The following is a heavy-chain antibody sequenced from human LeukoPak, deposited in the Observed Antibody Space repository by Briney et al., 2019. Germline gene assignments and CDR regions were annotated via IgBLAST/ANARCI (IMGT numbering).Heavy chain of an antibody. CDR1: GFTFRDYV. V-gene: IGHV3-23*01. CDR3: ARDCTGGSCYSDY. CDR2: ITSSSGSM. J-gene: IGHJ4*02. Sequence: GGSLRLSXAASGFTFRDYVMSWVRQAPGKGLVWVSAITSSSGSMYYADSVRGRFTISRDNSKNTLYLQMNSLTAEDTAIYYCARDCTGGSCYSDYWGQRTLVTVSS. D-gene: IGHD2-15*01.